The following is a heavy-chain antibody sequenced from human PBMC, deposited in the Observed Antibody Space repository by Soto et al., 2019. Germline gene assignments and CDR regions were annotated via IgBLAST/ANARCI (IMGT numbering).Heavy chain of an antibody. CDR2: INRSGST. CDR1: GGSLSGYY. CDR3: ARGLLGGAAT. J-gene: IGHJ5*02. V-gene: IGHV4-34*01. D-gene: IGHD3-16*01. Sequence: QVPLQQWGAGLLKPSETLSLTCAVYGGSLSGYYWSWIRQPPGKGLEWIGEINRSGSTNYIPSLKSRVIISVDTSKNQFSLKLSSVTAADTAVYYCARGLLGGAATWGQGTLVTVSS.